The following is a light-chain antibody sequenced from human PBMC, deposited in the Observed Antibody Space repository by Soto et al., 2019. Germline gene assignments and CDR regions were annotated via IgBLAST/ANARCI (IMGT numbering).Light chain of an antibody. CDR1: TSNIGSNY. CDR2: RNN. CDR3: QSYDSGVAGSV. Sequence: QSVLTQPPSASGTPGQGVTISCSGSTSNIGSNYVYWYQQLPGTAPKLLIYRNNQRPSGIPDRFPGSKSGTSASLAISGLRSDDESDYYCQSYDSGVAGSVFGTGTKVTVL. V-gene: IGLV1-47*01. J-gene: IGLJ1*01.